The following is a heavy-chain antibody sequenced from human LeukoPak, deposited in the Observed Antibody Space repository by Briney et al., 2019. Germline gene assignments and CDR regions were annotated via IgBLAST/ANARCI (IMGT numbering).Heavy chain of an antibody. CDR3: ARDSGNSCYDVHDY. CDR1: GFTFGSYW. V-gene: IGHV3-7*01. CDR2: IQQGGSEK. D-gene: IGHD5-12*01. J-gene: IGHJ4*02. Sequence: PGGSLRLSCAASGFTFGSYWMTWVRQAPGKGLEWVANIQQGGSEKNYADSVKGRFTISRDNAKNSLYLQMNSLRAEDTAVYYCARDSGNSCYDVHDYWGQGTLVTVSS.